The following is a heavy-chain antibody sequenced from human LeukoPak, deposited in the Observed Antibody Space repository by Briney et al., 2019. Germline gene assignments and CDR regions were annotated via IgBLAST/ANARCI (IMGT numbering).Heavy chain of an antibody. CDR2: INWNGGST. CDR3: ARVDYYDSSGYSQFDY. D-gene: IGHD3-22*01. Sequence: GGSLRLSCAASGFTFDDYGMSWVRQAPGKGLEWVSGINWNGGSTGYADSVKGRFTISRDNAKNSLYLQMNSLRAEDTALYYCARVDYYDSSGYSQFDYWGQGTLVTVSS. V-gene: IGHV3-20*04. J-gene: IGHJ4*02. CDR1: GFTFDDYG.